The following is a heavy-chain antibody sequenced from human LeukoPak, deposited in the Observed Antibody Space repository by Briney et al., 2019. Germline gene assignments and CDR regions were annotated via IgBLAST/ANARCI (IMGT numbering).Heavy chain of an antibody. CDR2: ISACNGNT. J-gene: IGHJ5*02. V-gene: IGHV1-18*01. CDR3: ARFSFYGSGSLSARNWFDP. CDR1: GYTFTSYG. Sequence: GASVKVSCKASGYTFTSYGISWVRQAPGQGLEWMGWISACNGNTNYAQKLQGRVTMTTDTSTSTAYMELRSLRSDDTAVYYCARFSFYGSGSLSARNWFDPWGQGTLVTVSS. D-gene: IGHD3-10*01.